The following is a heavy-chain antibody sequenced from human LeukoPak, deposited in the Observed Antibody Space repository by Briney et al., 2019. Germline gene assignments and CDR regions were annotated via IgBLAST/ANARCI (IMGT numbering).Heavy chain of an antibody. Sequence: SGTLSLTCAVSGGSISSSNWWSWVRQPPGKGLEWIGEIYRSGSTNYNPSLKSRVTISVDKSKNQFSLKLSSVTAADTAVYYCARALSSSWYYFDYWGQGTLVTVSS. J-gene: IGHJ4*02. CDR2: IYRSGST. V-gene: IGHV4-4*02. CDR3: ARALSSSWYYFDY. CDR1: GGSISSSNW. D-gene: IGHD6-13*01.